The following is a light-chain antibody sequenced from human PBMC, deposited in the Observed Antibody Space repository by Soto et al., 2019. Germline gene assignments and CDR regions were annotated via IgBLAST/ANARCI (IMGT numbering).Light chain of an antibody. J-gene: IGKJ1*01. CDR3: QQYHSYSGT. Sequence: IHPIRFSSTLSPSLGDRKTITWRASQTISTWLAWYQQKSGKAPKLLIYDASILKSGVPSRFSGSGSGTEFTLTISSLQPDDFATYYCQQYHSYSGTFGQGTKVDIK. CDR1: QTISTW. V-gene: IGKV1-5*01. CDR2: DAS.